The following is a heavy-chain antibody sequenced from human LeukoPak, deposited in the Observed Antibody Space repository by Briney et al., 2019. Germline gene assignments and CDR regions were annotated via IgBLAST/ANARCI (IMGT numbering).Heavy chain of an antibody. Sequence: AGGSLRLSCAASGFTFSSYAMHWVRQAPGKGLEWVAFIRYDGSNKYYADSVKGRFTISRDNSKNTLYLQMNSLRAEDTAVYYCAKGRHYYDSSGLSYYFDYWGQGTLVTVSS. V-gene: IGHV3-30*02. J-gene: IGHJ4*02. CDR1: GFTFSSYA. D-gene: IGHD3-22*01. CDR2: IRYDGSNK. CDR3: AKGRHYYDSSGLSYYFDY.